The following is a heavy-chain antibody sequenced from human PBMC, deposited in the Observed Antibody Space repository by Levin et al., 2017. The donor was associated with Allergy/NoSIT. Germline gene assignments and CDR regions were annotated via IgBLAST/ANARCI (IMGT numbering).Heavy chain of an antibody. D-gene: IGHD3-3*01. CDR3: ARDNYDVWSGYYSGWFDP. Sequence: ASVKVSCAASGFTFSSYSMNWVRQAPGKGLEWVSYISSSSSTIYYADSVKGRFTISRDNAKNSLYLQMNSLRDEDTAVYYCARDNYDVWSGYYSGWFDPWGQGSLVTV. J-gene: IGHJ5*02. V-gene: IGHV3-48*02. CDR1: GFTFSSYS. CDR2: ISSSSSTI.